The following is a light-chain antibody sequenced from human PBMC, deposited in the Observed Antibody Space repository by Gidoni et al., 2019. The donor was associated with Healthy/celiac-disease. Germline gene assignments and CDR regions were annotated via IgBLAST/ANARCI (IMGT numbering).Light chain of an antibody. Sequence: DLQMTQSPSSLSASVGDRVTITCRASQSMSSYLNWYQQKPGKAPKRRIYAASSLQSGVPSRFSGSGSGTDFTITISSLQPEEFATYYCQQSYSTPYTFXXXTKLEIK. V-gene: IGKV1-39*01. CDR2: AAS. CDR1: QSMSSY. J-gene: IGKJ2*01. CDR3: QQSYSTPYT.